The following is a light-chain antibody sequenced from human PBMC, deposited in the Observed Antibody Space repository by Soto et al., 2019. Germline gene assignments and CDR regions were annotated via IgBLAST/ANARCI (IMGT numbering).Light chain of an antibody. Sequence: EIVLTQSPGTLSLSPWERATLSCRASQSISDTLAWYQQKPGQAPSLLIYSASRGATGFPARFSGSGSGTDFTLTISSLEPEDSAIYYCQQRNIWPPVTFGQGTRLEIK. CDR2: SAS. J-gene: IGKJ5*01. V-gene: IGKV3-11*01. CDR1: QSISDT. CDR3: QQRNIWPPVT.